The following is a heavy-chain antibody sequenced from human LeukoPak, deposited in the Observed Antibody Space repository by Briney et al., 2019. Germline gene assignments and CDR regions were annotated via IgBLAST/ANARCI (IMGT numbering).Heavy chain of an antibody. CDR2: TSYDGSNK. CDR3: ARDRYYGSGPYYGMDV. D-gene: IGHD3-10*01. Sequence: GGSLRLSCAASGFTFSSYGIHWVRQAPGKGVEWGAATSYDGSNKHYADSVKGRFFISRHNSKNTVYLQRDSLRAEDTAVYYCARDRYYGSGPYYGMDVWGQGTTVIVSS. J-gene: IGHJ6*02. CDR1: GFTFSSYG. V-gene: IGHV3-30*03.